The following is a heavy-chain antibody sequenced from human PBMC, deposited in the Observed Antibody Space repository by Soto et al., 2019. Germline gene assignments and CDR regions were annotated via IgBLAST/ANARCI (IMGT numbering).Heavy chain of an antibody. D-gene: IGHD3-16*02. J-gene: IGHJ6*02. CDR3: ARDYHDYIWGSYRNGMDV. V-gene: IGHV1-69*01. Sequence: QVQLVQSGAEVKKPGSSVKVSCKASGNTFSKYALSWVRQAPGQGLEWMGGLIPILGTAKYAQKFQGRVTITADESTRTAYMELSSVRFEDTAVYYCARDYHDYIWGSYRNGMDVWGQGTTVSVSS. CDR2: LIPILGTA. CDR1: GNTFSKYA.